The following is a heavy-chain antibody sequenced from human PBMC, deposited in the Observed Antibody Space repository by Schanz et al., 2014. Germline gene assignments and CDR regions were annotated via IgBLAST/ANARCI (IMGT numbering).Heavy chain of an antibody. Sequence: QVQLVQSGAEVKKPGASVKVSCKASGYTFSSYGITWVRQAPGQGLEWMGWINGYNGHTLYAQKFQSRVTMTTDTATSTSYIELTSLRLDDAAVYYCARDCSAYVGNYFDDWGQGTMVTVSS. CDR3: ARDCSAYVGNYFDD. V-gene: IGHV1-18*01. D-gene: IGHD5-12*01. J-gene: IGHJ4*02. CDR2: INGYNGHT. CDR1: GYTFSSYG.